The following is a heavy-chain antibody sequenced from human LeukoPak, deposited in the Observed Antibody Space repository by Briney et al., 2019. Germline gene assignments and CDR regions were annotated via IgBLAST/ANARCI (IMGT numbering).Heavy chain of an antibody. V-gene: IGHV4-59*01. CDR2: IYYSGST. CDR1: GGSISSYY. D-gene: IGHD3-10*01. Sequence: SETLSLTCTVSGGSISSYYWSWIRQPPGKGLEWIGYIYYSGSTSYNPSLKSRVTISVDTSKNQFSLKLSSVTAEDMAVYYCARENYYGSGSQPVGWLYYWGQGTLVTVSS. CDR3: ARENYYGSGSQPVGWLYY. J-gene: IGHJ4*02.